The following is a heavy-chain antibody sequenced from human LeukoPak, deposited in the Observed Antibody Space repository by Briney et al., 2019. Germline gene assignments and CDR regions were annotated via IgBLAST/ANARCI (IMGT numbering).Heavy chain of an antibody. V-gene: IGHV4-30-4*01. Sequence: SQTLSLTCTVSGGSISSGDYYWSWIRQPPGKGLEWIGHIYYSGSTYYNPSLKSRVTISVDTSKNQFSLKLSSVTAADTAVYYCARDFFEAIDNYYYYGMDVWGQGTTVTVSS. CDR1: GGSISSGDYY. CDR2: IYYSGST. J-gene: IGHJ6*02. D-gene: IGHD3-3*01. CDR3: ARDFFEAIDNYYYYGMDV.